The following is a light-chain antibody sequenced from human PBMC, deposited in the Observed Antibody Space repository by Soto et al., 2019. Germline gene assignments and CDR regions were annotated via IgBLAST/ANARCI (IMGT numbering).Light chain of an antibody. CDR3: QQRSNWPIT. Sequence: EIVLTQSPATLSLSPGERATLSCRASQSVSSYLAWYQQKPGQAPRLLIYDASSRGTGIPARFSGSGSGTDFTLTISSLEPEDFAVHYCQQRSNWPITFGQGTRLEIK. CDR1: QSVSSY. J-gene: IGKJ5*01. CDR2: DAS. V-gene: IGKV3-11*01.